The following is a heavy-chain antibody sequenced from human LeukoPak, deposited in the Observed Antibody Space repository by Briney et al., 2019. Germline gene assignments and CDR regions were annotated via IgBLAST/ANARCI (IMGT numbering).Heavy chain of an antibody. CDR1: GFTFSSYW. J-gene: IGHJ3*02. CDR3: ARSAAGSAFDI. Sequence: GGSLRLSCAASGFTFSSYWMHWVRQAPGKGLVWVSRINTDGSIANYAGSVKGRFTISRDNAKNTLYLQMNSLRAEDTAVYYCARSAAGSAFDIWGQGTMVTVSS. V-gene: IGHV3-74*01. CDR2: INTDGSIA. D-gene: IGHD6-13*01.